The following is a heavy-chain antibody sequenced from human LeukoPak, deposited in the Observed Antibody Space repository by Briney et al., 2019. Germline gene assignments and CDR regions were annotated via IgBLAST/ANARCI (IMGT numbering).Heavy chain of an antibody. CDR3: AGGAQWLAHDY. CDR1: GGSISSYY. Sequence: SETLSLTCTVSGGSISSYYWSWIRQPPGKALEWIGSLYHSGSTNYNPSLNSRVTILVDTSKNQFSLKLTSVTAADTAIYYCAGGAQWLAHDYWGQGTLVTVSS. V-gene: IGHV4-59*08. J-gene: IGHJ4*02. D-gene: IGHD6-19*01. CDR2: LYHSGST.